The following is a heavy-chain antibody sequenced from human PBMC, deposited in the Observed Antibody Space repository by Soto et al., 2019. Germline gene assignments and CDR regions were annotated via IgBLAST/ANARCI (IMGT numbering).Heavy chain of an antibody. Sequence: ASVKVSCKASGFTFTSSAVQWVRQARGQRLEWIGWIVVGSGNTNYAQKLQGRVTMTTDTSTSTAYMELRSLRSDDTAVYYCARGIAAANGMDVWGQGTTVTVSS. CDR2: IVVGSGNT. D-gene: IGHD6-13*01. J-gene: IGHJ6*02. CDR3: ARGIAAANGMDV. CDR1: GFTFTSSA. V-gene: IGHV1-58*01.